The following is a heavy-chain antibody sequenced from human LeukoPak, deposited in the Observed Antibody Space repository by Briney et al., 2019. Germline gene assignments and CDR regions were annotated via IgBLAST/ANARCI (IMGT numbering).Heavy chain of an antibody. CDR2: ISSSSSYI. V-gene: IGHV3-21*01. D-gene: IGHD4-11*01. CDR1: GFTFSSYS. CDR3: ASGDTVTIAVSSVDY. J-gene: IGHJ4*02. Sequence: PGGSLRLSCAASGFTFSSYSMNWVRQAPGKGLEWVSSISSSSSYIYYADSVKGRFTISRDNSKNTLYLQMNSLRAEDTAVYYCASGDTVTIAVSSVDYWGQGTLVTVSS.